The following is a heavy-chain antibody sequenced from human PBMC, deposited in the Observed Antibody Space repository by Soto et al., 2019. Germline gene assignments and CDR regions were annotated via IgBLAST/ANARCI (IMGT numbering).Heavy chain of an antibody. V-gene: IGHV1-69*01. CDR3: ATLQGSGTYYDDDY. J-gene: IGHJ4*02. CDR1: GGTSNNNA. CDR2: IVPVFGTA. Sequence: QVQLVQSGAEVKKPGSSVKVSCTASGGTSNNNANSWVRQAPGQGLEWMGGIVPVFGTANYAQKFRGRVRITADDSTRTLNMELSSLRSDDTAVYYCATLQGSGTYYDDDYWGQGTLVTVSS. D-gene: IGHD3-10*01.